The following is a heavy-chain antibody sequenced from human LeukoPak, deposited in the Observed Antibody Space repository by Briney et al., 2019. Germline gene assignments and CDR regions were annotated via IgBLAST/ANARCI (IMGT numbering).Heavy chain of an antibody. CDR2: VIPIFGTA. Sequence: SVKVSCKASGGTFSSYAISWVRQAPGQGLEWMGRVIPIFGTANYAQKFQGRVTITTDESTSTAYMELSSLRSEDTAVYYCARDSQKYSSGWYPLIDYWGQGTLVTVSS. CDR1: GGTFSSYA. V-gene: IGHV1-69*05. D-gene: IGHD6-19*01. J-gene: IGHJ4*02. CDR3: ARDSQKYSSGWYPLIDY.